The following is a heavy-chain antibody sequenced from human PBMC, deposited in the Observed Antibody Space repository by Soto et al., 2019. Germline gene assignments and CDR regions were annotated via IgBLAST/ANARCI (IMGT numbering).Heavy chain of an antibody. CDR1: GFTFSGHW. J-gene: IGHJ3*02. CDR3: ARESGYCSRTSCYRRASDT. Sequence: EVQLVESGGDLVQPGGSLRLSCAASGFTFSGHWMHWVRQVPGKGLEWVSRINTDGGSSAYAASVKGRFTISRDNAKNTLYLQMKGLRAEDTAVYYCARESGYCSRTSCYRRASDTWGQGTTITVSS. CDR2: INTDGGSS. D-gene: IGHD2-2*01. V-gene: IGHV3-74*03.